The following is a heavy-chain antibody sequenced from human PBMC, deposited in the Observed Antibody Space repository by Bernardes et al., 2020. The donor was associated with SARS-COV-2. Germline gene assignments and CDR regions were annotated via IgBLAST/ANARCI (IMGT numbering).Heavy chain of an antibody. CDR3: VREIAGSYRGHYYFGLDV. V-gene: IGHV3-13*01. D-gene: IGHD3-10*01. Sequence: GGSLRLSCAASGFTFSTFDLHWVRQAPGKGLEWVSAIGTGSDTYYLDSVKDRFTISRENAKNSLYLQMNSLRAEETAVYYCVREIAGSYRGHYYFGLDVWGQGTTVTVSS. CDR1: GFTFSTFD. CDR2: IGTGSDT. J-gene: IGHJ6*02.